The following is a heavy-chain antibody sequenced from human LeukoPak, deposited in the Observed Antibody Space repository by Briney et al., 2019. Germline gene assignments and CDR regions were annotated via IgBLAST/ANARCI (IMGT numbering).Heavy chain of an antibody. V-gene: IGHV4-4*07. D-gene: IGHD3-10*01. J-gene: IGHJ4*02. Sequence: SETLSLTCTVSGVSISNFYWSFIRQPAGKRLEWLGRIYSSGSTTFNPSLKGRVTMSVDTSKNQFSLKVNSVTAADTAVYYCARSFGSRFDYWGQGTLVTVSS. CDR3: ARSFGSRFDY. CDR2: IYSSGST. CDR1: GVSISNFY.